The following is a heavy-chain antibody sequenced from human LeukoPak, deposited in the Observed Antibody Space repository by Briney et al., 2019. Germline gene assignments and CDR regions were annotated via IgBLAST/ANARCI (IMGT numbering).Heavy chain of an antibody. J-gene: IGHJ4*02. V-gene: IGHV1-18*01. CDR2: ISPYNGDT. Sequence: ASVTDSCKPSGYTFTHYDICWVRQAPGQGLEWMGRISPYNGDTYYAQKLQGRVTMTTDTSTRTAYLQLESLTSDDTAVYYCARKRGGCYPDWGPGTLVIVSS. CDR3: ARKRGGCYPD. D-gene: IGHD2-15*01. CDR1: GYTFTHYD.